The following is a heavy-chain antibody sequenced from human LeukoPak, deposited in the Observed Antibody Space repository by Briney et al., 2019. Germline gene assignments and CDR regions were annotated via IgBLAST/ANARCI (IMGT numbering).Heavy chain of an antibody. J-gene: IGHJ6*03. CDR3: ARLRNGYDSYYYYYMDV. CDR1: GGSISGSSYY. CDR2: IYYSGST. Sequence: KPSETLSLTCTVSGGSISGSSYYWGWIRQPPGKGLEWIGSIYYSGSTYYNPSLRSRVTISVDTSKNQFSLKLSSVTAADTAVYYCARLRNGYDSYYYYYMDVWGKGTTVTVSS. V-gene: IGHV4-39*01. D-gene: IGHD5-24*01.